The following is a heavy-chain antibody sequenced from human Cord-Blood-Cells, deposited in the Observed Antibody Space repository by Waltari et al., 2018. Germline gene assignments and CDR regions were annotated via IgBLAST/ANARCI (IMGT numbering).Heavy chain of an antibody. D-gene: IGHD2-15*01. CDR2: INHSGST. CDR3: ARGVSVVVVAATAFDI. Sequence: QVQLQQWGAGLLKPSETLSLTCAVYGGSFSGYYWSWIRQPPGKGLEWIGEINHSGSTNYNPSLKSRVTISVDTSKNQFSLKLSSVTAADTAVYYCARGVSVVVVAATAFDIWGQGTMVTVSS. CDR1: GGSFSGYY. V-gene: IGHV4-34*01. J-gene: IGHJ3*02.